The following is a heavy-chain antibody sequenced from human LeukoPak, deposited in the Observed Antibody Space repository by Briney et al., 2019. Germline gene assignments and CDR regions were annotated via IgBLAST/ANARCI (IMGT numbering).Heavy chain of an antibody. J-gene: IGHJ4*02. CDR3: ARAPITMVRGVISPTFDY. CDR1: GGSISSYY. D-gene: IGHD3-10*01. V-gene: IGHV4-59*01. CDR2: IYYSGST. Sequence: SETLSLTCTVSGGSISSYYWSWIRQSPGKGLEWIGYIYYSGSTNYNPSLKSRVTISVDTSKNQFSLKLSSVTAADTAVYYCARAPITMVRGVISPTFDYWGQGTLVTVSS.